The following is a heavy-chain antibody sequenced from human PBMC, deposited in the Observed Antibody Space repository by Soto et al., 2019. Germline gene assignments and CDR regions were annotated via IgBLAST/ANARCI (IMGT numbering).Heavy chain of an antibody. V-gene: IGHV3-15*01. CDR2: IKSKTDGGTT. CDR3: TTERLRYELPDY. Sequence: EVQLVESGGGLVKPGGSLRLSCAASGFTFSNAWMSWVRQAPGKGLEWVGRIKSKTDGGTTDYAAPVKGRFTISRDDSKNTLYLQMNSLKTDDTAVYYCTTERLRYELPDYWGQGTLVTVSS. D-gene: IGHD5-12*01. CDR1: GFTFSNAW. J-gene: IGHJ4*02.